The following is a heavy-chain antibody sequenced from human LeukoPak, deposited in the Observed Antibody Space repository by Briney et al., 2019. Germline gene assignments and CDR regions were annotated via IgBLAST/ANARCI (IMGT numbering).Heavy chain of an antibody. CDR3: ASRGSADY. CDR1: GGSFSGYY. CDR2: INHSGST. V-gene: IGHV4-34*01. Sequence: SETLSLTCAVYGGSFSGYYWSWIRQPPGKGLEWIGEINHSGSTNYNPSLKSRVTMSVDTSKNQFSLKLSSVTAADTAVYYCASRGSADYWGQGTLVTVSS. D-gene: IGHD5-12*01. J-gene: IGHJ4*02.